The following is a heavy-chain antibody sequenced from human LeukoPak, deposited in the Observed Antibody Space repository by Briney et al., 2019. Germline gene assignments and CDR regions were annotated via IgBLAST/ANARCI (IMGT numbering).Heavy chain of an antibody. CDR2: MNPNSGNT. D-gene: IGHD1-14*01. Sequence: ASVKVSCKASGYTFTSYGISWVRQAPGQGLEWMGWMNPNSGNTGYAQKFQGRVTMTRNTSISTAYMELSSLRSEDTAVYYCARHRRSNNWFDPWGQGTLVTVSS. J-gene: IGHJ5*02. CDR3: ARHRRSNNWFDP. CDR1: GYTFTSYG. V-gene: IGHV1-8*02.